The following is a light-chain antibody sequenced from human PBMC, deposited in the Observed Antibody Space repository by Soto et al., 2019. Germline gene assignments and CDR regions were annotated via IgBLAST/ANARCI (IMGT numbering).Light chain of an antibody. J-gene: IGKJ1*01. CDR1: QGIGNA. CDR2: GAS. CDR3: QQFHISRT. Sequence: TQSPSSLSASVGDRVTISCRASQGIGNALAWYQQKPGQAPRLLIYGASNRATGIPDRFSGSGSGTDFTLTISRLEPEDFAVYYCQQFHISRTFGQGTKVDIK. V-gene: IGKV3-20*01.